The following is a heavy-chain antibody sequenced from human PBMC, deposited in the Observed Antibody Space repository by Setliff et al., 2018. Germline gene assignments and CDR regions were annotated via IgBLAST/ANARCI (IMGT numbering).Heavy chain of an antibody. CDR3: ARDWLIRNSGSYYWQVDY. D-gene: IGHD1-26*01. Sequence: SETLSLTCTVSGGSISTYSWSWIRLAAGKGLEWIGRMHGSGSTNYSPSLKSRVTMSGDTSKNQFSLKLSSVTAADTAVYYCARDWLIRNSGSYYWQVDYWGQGTLVTVSS. V-gene: IGHV4-4*07. CDR1: GGSISTYS. J-gene: IGHJ4*02. CDR2: MHGSGST.